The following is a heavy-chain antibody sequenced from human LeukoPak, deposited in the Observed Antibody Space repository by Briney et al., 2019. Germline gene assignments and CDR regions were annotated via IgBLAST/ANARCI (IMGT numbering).Heavy chain of an antibody. CDR3: ARDWSHDAAAGLNWFDP. V-gene: IGHV1-2*02. J-gene: IGHJ5*02. Sequence: ASVKVSCKASGYTFTGYYMHWVRQAPGQGLEWMGWINPNGGGTNYAQKFQGRVTMTRDTSISTAYMELSRLRSDDTAVYYCARDWSHDAAAGLNWFDPWGQGTLVTVSS. D-gene: IGHD6-13*01. CDR1: GYTFTGYY. CDR2: INPNGGGT.